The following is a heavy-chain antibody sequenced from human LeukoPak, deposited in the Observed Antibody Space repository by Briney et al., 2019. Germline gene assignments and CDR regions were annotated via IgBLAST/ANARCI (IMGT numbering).Heavy chain of an antibody. CDR3: ARRNYYFDY. CDR1: GYSISSGYY. J-gene: IGHJ4*02. CDR2: IYYSGST. Sequence: PSETLSLTCTVSGYSISSGYYWGWIRQPPGKGLEWIGSIYYSGSTYYNPSLKSRVTISVDTSKNQFSLRLSSVTAADTAVYYCARRNYYFDYWGQGTLVTVSS. V-gene: IGHV4-38-2*02. D-gene: IGHD1-14*01.